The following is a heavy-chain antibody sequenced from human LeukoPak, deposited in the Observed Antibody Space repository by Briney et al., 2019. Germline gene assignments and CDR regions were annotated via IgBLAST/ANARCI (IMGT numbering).Heavy chain of an antibody. Sequence: SETLSLTCTVSGYSITSGYYWAWIRQPPGKGLEWIGSIYHTGSTYYNPSLKSRLTLSVDTSKNQLSLNLRSVTAADTAMYYCARGGSSTASPFHSWGQGTLLTVSS. V-gene: IGHV4-38-2*02. CDR3: ARGGSSTASPFHS. D-gene: IGHD4-11*01. J-gene: IGHJ4*02. CDR2: IYHTGST. CDR1: GYSITSGYY.